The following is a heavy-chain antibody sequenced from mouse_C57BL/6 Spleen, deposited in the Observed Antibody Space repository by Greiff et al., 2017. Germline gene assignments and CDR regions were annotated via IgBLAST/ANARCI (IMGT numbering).Heavy chain of an antibody. J-gene: IGHJ3*01. CDR1: GFTFSSYA. Sequence: EVHLVESGGGLVKPGGSLKLSCAASGFTFSSYAMSWVRQTPEKRLEWVATISDGGSYTYYPDNVKGRFTISRDNAKNNLYLQMSHLKSEDTAMYYCARDGVTTRFAYWGQGTLVTVSA. V-gene: IGHV5-4*01. D-gene: IGHD2-3*01. CDR3: ARDGVTTRFAY. CDR2: ISDGGSYT.